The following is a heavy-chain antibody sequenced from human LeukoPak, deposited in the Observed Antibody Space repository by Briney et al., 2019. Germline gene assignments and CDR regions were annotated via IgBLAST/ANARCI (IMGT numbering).Heavy chain of an antibody. Sequence: GGSLRLSCAASGFTFDDYGMSWVRQAPGKGLEWVSGINWNGGSTGYADSVKGRFTISRDNAKNSLYLQMNSLRAEDTALYYCARATGGDYRLYYYYYMDAWGKGTTVTVSS. V-gene: IGHV3-20*04. J-gene: IGHJ6*03. D-gene: IGHD4-17*01. CDR2: INWNGGST. CDR3: ARATGGDYRLYYYYYMDA. CDR1: GFTFDDYG.